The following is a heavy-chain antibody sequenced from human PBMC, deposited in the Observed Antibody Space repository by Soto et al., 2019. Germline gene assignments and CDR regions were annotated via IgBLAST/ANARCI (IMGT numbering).Heavy chain of an antibody. J-gene: IGHJ6*03. CDR2: IYYSGST. CDR1: GGSISSYY. Sequence: PSETLSLTCTVSGGSISSYYWSWIRQPPGKGLEWIGYIYYSGSTNYNPSLKSRVTISVDTSKNQFSLKLSSVTAADTAVYYCARVVGPAAMDYYYMDVWGKGTTVTVS. V-gene: IGHV4-59*01. D-gene: IGHD2-2*01. CDR3: ARVVGPAAMDYYYMDV.